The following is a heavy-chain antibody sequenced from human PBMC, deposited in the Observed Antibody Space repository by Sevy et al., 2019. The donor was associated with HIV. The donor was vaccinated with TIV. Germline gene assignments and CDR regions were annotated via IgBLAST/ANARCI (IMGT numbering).Heavy chain of an antibody. J-gene: IGHJ4*02. CDR3: ARHVVVVRAPPMEFDY. V-gene: IGHV4-39*01. CDR1: GASVTRRSYY. CDR2: AFSTGST. Sequence: SETLSLTCTVSGASVTRRSYYWAWIRQTPGKGLEWIGSAFSTGSTYFNPSLRSRVTISVDTSKNQFSLNLKSVTAADTAVYFCARHVVVVRAPPMEFDYWGQGTLVTVSS. D-gene: IGHD2-21*01.